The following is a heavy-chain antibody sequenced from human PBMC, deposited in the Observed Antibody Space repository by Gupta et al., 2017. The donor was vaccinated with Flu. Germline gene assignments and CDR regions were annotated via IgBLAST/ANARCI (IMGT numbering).Heavy chain of an antibody. CDR1: GGSFSGYY. Sequence: QVQLQQWGAGLLKPSETLSLTCAVYGGSFSGYYWSWIRQPPGKGLEWIGEINHSGSTNYNPSLKSRVTISVDTSKNQFSLKLSSVTAADTAVYYCAPLYCSSTSCYKVDVWGQGTTVTVSS. CDR2: INHSGST. J-gene: IGHJ6*02. CDR3: APLYCSSTSCYKVDV. V-gene: IGHV4-34*01. D-gene: IGHD2-2*01.